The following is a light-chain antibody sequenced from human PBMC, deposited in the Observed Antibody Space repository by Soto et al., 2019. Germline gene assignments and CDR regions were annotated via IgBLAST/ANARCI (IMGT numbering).Light chain of an antibody. Sequence: DIQITQSPSTLSSCLLDIVTITCRASQSISGWLAWYQQKAGKAPKLLIYKTSNLESAVPSRFSGSGSGTAFTLTISSLHPDDFATYYCQQYNSYPLTFGGGTKVDIK. J-gene: IGKJ4*01. CDR3: QQYNSYPLT. V-gene: IGKV1-5*03. CDR1: QSISGW. CDR2: KTS.